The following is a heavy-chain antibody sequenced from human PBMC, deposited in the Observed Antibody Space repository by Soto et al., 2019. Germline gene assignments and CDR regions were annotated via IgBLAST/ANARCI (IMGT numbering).Heavy chain of an antibody. CDR3: AKGGRKQRTEY. V-gene: IGHV3-23*01. D-gene: IGHD3-16*01. CDR2: LSSAATDA. Sequence: EVQLLESGGVLVQPGGSLRLSCAASGFTFSSYAMTWVRQAPGKGLEWVSSLSSAATDAYYADSVKGRFTISRDNSKNTLYLHMSSLRADDTAVYYCAKGGRKQRTEYWGQGTLVTVSS. CDR1: GFTFSSYA. J-gene: IGHJ4*02.